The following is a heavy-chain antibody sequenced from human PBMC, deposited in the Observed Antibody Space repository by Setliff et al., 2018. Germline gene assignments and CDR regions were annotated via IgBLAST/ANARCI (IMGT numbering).Heavy chain of an antibody. CDR3: ATGYSGSPGSYYFDY. Sequence: SETLSLTCAVSGGSISSGDASWSWVRQPPGKGLEWIGYIYYSGSTNYNPSLKSRVTISVDTSKNQFSLRLTSVTAADTAVYYCATGYSGSPGSYYFDYWGQGTLVTVSS. V-gene: IGHV4-30-2*05. J-gene: IGHJ4*02. CDR1: GGSISSGDAS. CDR2: IYYSGST. D-gene: IGHD1-26*01.